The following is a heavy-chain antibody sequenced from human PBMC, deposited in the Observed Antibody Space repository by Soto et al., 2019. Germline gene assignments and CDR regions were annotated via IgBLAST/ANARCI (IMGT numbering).Heavy chain of an antibody. V-gene: IGHV6-1*01. Sequence: SQTLSLTCVISVDSVSSNSAAWNWIRQSPSRGLEWLGRTYYRSKWYNDYAVSVKSRITINPDTSKNQFSLQLNSVTPEDTAVYYCVRAKQQLSHRNYNYGMDGWGQGTTVTV. CDR1: VDSVSSNSAA. CDR3: VRAKQQLSHRNYNYGMDG. D-gene: IGHD6-13*01. CDR2: TYYRSKWYN. J-gene: IGHJ6*02.